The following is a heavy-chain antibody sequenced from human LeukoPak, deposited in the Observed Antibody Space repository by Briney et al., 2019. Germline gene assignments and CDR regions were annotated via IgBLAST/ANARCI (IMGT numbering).Heavy chain of an antibody. CDR1: GYTFTSYG. J-gene: IGHJ5*02. V-gene: IGHV1-18*01. CDR2: ISAYNGNT. D-gene: IGHD3-9*01. CDR3: ARDRYYDILTGTYNWFDP. Sequence: GASVKVSCKASGYTFTSYGISWVRQAPRQGLEWMGWISAYNGNTNYAQKLQGRVTMTTDTSTSTAYMGLRSLRSDDTAVYYCARDRYYDILTGTYNWFDPWGQGTLVTVSS.